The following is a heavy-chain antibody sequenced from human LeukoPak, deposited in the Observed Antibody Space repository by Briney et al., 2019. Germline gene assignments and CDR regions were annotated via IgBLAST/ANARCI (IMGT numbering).Heavy chain of an antibody. CDR1: GGSISSGDYY. D-gene: IGHD6-13*01. J-gene: IGHJ3*02. V-gene: IGHV4-30-4*01. Sequence: SQTLSLTCTVSGGSISSGDYYWSWIRQPPGEGLEWIGYIYYSGSTYYNPSLKSRVTISVDTSKNQFSLKLSSVTAADTAVYYCARAEDSSSWDDAFDIWGQGTMVTVSS. CDR3: ARAEDSSSWDDAFDI. CDR2: IYYSGST.